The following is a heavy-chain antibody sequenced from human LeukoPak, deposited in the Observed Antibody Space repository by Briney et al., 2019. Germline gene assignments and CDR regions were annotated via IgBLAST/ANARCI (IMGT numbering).Heavy chain of an antibody. Sequence: PSETLSLTCTVSGGSISSYYWSWIRQPPGKGLEWTGYIYYSGSTNYNPSLKSRVTMSVDTSKNQFSLKLSSVTAADTAVYYCARVIRGGYSYYFDYWGQGTLVTVSS. D-gene: IGHD3-10*01. CDR1: GGSISSYY. V-gene: IGHV4-59*12. J-gene: IGHJ4*02. CDR3: ARVIRGGYSYYFDY. CDR2: IYYSGST.